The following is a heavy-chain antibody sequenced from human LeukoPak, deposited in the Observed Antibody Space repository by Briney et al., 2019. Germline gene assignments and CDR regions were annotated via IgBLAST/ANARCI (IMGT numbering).Heavy chain of an antibody. V-gene: IGHV4-34*01. J-gene: IGHJ6*03. Sequence: SSETLSLTCAVYGGSFSGYYWSWIRQPPGKWLEWIGEINHSGSTNYNPSLKSRVTILVDTSKNQVSLKLSSVTAADTAVYFCARDWGVGGRPGYMDVWGKGTTVTVSS. CDR2: INHSGST. D-gene: IGHD6-6*01. CDR3: ARDWGVGGRPGYMDV. CDR1: GGSFSGYY.